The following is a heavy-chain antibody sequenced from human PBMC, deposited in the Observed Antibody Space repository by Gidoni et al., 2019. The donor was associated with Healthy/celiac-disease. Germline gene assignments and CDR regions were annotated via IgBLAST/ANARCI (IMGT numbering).Heavy chain of an antibody. Sequence: QLQLQESGPGLVKPSETLSLTCTVSGGPISSSSYYWGWSRQPPGKGLEWIGSIYYSGSTYYNPDVKSRVTISVDTSKNQFSLKLSSVTAADTAVYYCARDRGGRSRWYFDLWGRGTLVTVSS. V-gene: IGHV4-39*07. CDR1: GGPISSSSYY. CDR3: ARDRGGRSRWYFDL. J-gene: IGHJ2*01. CDR2: IYYSGST. D-gene: IGHD1-26*01.